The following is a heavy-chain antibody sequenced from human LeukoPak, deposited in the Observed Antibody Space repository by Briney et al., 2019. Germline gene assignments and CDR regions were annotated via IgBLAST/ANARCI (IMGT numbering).Heavy chain of an antibody. V-gene: IGHV3-21*01. CDR1: GFTFSAYA. Sequence: KSGGSLRLSCEASGFTFSAYAMNWVRQSPGKGLEWVSSIVSTSNYIYYAESVKGRFTISRDNTKNSLHLQMNNLRVEDTAVYFCARASEGYSFDFWGQGTLVTVSS. CDR2: IVSTSNYI. J-gene: IGHJ4*02. CDR3: ARASEGYSFDF.